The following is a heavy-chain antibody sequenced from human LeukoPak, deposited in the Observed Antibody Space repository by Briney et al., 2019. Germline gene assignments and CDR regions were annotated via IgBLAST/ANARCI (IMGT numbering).Heavy chain of an antibody. CDR3: AREGASGYYSHFDY. V-gene: IGHV3-48*03. CDR1: GFTFSSYE. D-gene: IGHD3-22*01. Sequence: GGSLRLSCAASGFTFSSYEMNWVRQAPGKGLEWVSYISSSGSTIYYADSVEGRFTISRDNAKNSLYLQMNSLRAEDTAVYYCAREGASGYYSHFDYWGQGTLVTVSS. J-gene: IGHJ4*02. CDR2: ISSSGSTI.